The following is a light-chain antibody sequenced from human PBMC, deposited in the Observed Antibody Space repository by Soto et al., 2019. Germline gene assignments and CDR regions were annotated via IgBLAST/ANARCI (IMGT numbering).Light chain of an antibody. V-gene: IGLV4-60*02. CDR2: LEGSGSY. CDR1: SGHSSYI. J-gene: IGLJ3*02. CDR3: ETWDSNTRV. Sequence: QSVLTQSSSASASLGSSVKLTCTLSSGHSSYIIAWHQPQPGKAPRYLMKLEGSGSYNKGSGVPDRFSGSSSGADRYLTISSLQFEDEADYYCETWDSNTRVFGGGTKLPVL.